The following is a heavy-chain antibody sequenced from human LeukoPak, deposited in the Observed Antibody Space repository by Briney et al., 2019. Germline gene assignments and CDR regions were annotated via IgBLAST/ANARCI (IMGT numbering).Heavy chain of an antibody. CDR2: INPNSGGT. CDR1: GYTFTTYH. J-gene: IGHJ4*02. V-gene: IGHV1-2*02. Sequence: ASVKVSCKASGYTFTTYHISWVRQAPGQGLEWMGWINPNSGGTNYAQKFQGRVTMTRGTSISSAYMELSRLRSDDTAVYYCARGDIVVVPAAMLPDYWGQGTLVTVSS. CDR3: ARGDIVVVPAAMLPDY. D-gene: IGHD2-2*01.